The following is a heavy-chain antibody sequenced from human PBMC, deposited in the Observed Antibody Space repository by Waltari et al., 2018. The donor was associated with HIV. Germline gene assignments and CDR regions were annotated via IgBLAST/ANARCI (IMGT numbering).Heavy chain of an antibody. V-gene: IGHV3-7*03. CDR2: IKYDGTER. D-gene: IGHD2-2*01. CDR1: GLPFTSNW. J-gene: IGHJ4*02. CDR3: ATSSSADAH. Sequence: EEQLVESGGGLVQPGESLRLSCVASGLPFTSNWMRWFRQAPGKGLEWVASIKYDGTERKYADSVKGRFTISRDNAKTSLFLEMHNLRVEDTGIYSCATSSSADAHWGQGTLVTVSS.